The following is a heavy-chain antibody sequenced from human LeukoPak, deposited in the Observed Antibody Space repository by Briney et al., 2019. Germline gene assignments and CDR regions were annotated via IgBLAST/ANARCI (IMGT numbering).Heavy chain of an antibody. J-gene: IGHJ6*02. V-gene: IGHV3-9*01. CDR1: GFTFDDYN. CDR3: ATYTHWVAGDV. D-gene: IGHD3-16*01. Sequence: GGSLRLSCAASGFTFDDYNMHWVRQAPGKGLDWVSGISYNSGNIGYADSVKGRFTISRDNARNSLYLQMSSLRPEDTAVYYCATYTHWVAGDVWGQGTTVTVSS. CDR2: ISYNSGNI.